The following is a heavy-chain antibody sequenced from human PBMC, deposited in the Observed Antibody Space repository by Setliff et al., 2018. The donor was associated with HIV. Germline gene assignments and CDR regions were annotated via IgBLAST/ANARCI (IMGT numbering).Heavy chain of an antibody. V-gene: IGHV3-21*01. CDR2: ISSNIIYI. CDR1: GFTLSTYT. CDR3: ARTSTTTGTTLNWFDP. Sequence: GGSLRLSCAASGFTLSTYTMNWVRQAPGKGLEWISSISSNIIYIYYADSVRGRFTNSRDNAKNSLYLQMNSLRVEDTAVYYCARTSTTTGTTLNWFDPWGQGTVVTVSS. J-gene: IGHJ5*02. D-gene: IGHD1-1*01.